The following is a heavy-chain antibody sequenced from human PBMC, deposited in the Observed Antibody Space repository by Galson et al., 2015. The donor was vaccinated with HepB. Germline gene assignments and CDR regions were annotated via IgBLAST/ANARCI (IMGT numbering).Heavy chain of an antibody. CDR3: ARDRGSCSSTSCYRYYYYYMDV. V-gene: IGHV3-21*01. Sequence: SLRLSCAASGFTFSSYSMNWVRQAPGKGLEWVSSISSSSSYIYYADSVKGRFTISRDNAKNSLYLQMNSLRAEDTAVYYCARDRGSCSSTSCYRYYYYYMDVWGKGTTVTVSS. CDR1: GFTFSSYS. D-gene: IGHD2-2*02. CDR2: ISSSSSYI. J-gene: IGHJ6*03.